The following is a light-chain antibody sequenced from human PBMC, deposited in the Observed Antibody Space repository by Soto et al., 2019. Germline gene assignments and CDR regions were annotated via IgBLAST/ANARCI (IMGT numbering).Light chain of an antibody. V-gene: IGLV2-14*03. J-gene: IGLJ1*01. CDR2: EVT. CDR3: SSFTSYTSHDV. CDR1: ISDVGGFNF. Sequence: QSVLTQPASVSGSPGQSITISCTGTISDVGGFNFVSWYQQHPGKAPRLMIYEVTYRPSGVSSRFSGSKSGNTASLTISGLQAEDEDDYYCSSFTSYTSHDVFGTATKVTVL.